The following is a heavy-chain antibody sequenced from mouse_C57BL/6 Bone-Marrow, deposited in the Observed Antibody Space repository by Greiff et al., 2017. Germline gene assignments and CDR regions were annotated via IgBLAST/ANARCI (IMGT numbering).Heavy chain of an antibody. Sequence: QVQLQQPGAELVKPGASVKLSCKASGYTFTSYWMHWVKQRPGRGLEWIGRIDPNSGGTKYNEKFKSKATLTVDKPSSTAYMQLSSLTSADAAVYFCAREGIDYGNYVGFAYWGQGTLVTVSA. J-gene: IGHJ3*01. CDR1: GYTFTSYW. CDR2: IDPNSGGT. V-gene: IGHV1-62-3*01. CDR3: AREGIDYGNYVGFAY. D-gene: IGHD2-1*01.